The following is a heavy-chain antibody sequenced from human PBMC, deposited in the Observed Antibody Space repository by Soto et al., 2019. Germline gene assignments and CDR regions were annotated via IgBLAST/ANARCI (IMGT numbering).Heavy chain of an antibody. V-gene: IGHV3-23*01. CDR1: GFAFSSYD. J-gene: IGHJ4*02. CDR2: ISGSGGST. D-gene: IGHD4-17*01. Sequence: GGSLRLSCAASGFAFSSYDMSWVRQAPGKGLEWVSAISGSGGSTYYADSVNGRFTISRDNSKITLYLQMNSLRAEDTAVYYCAKGFGDYVTYFDYWGQGTLVTVSS. CDR3: AKGFGDYVTYFDY.